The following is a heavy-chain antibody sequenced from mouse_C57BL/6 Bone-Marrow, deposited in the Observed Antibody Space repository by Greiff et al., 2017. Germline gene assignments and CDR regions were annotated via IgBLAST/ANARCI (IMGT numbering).Heavy chain of an antibody. CDR3: TLSSYYAMDY. Sequence: QVQLQQSGAELVRPGASVTLSCKASGYTFTDYEMHWVKQTPVHGLAWIGAIDPETGGTAYNQKFKGKAILTADKSSRTAYMELRSLTSEDSAVYYCTLSSYYAMDYWGQGTSVTVSS. J-gene: IGHJ4*01. CDR1: GYTFTDYE. CDR2: IDPETGGT. V-gene: IGHV1-15*01.